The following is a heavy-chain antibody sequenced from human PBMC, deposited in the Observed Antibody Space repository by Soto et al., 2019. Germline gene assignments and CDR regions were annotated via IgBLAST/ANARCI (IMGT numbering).Heavy chain of an antibody. V-gene: IGHV1-8*01. CDR2: MSPNSGNT. J-gene: IGHJ5*02. Sequence: QVQLVQSGAEVKKPGASVKVSCKASGYTFTSYDINWVRQASGQGLEWMGWMSPNSGNTGYAQKFQGRVTMTRNTSISTAYMELSSVRSEDPAVYYCARGSSSWMFRWFDPWGQGTLVTVSS. CDR3: ARGSSSWMFRWFDP. D-gene: IGHD6-13*01. CDR1: GYTFTSYD.